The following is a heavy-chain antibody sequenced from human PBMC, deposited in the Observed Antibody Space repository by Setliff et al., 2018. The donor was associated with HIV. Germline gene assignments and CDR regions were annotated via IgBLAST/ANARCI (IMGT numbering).Heavy chain of an antibody. CDR1: GGSFSAYY. V-gene: IGHV4-34*01. CDR2: INHSGTT. CDR3: ARRERYCSGTTCYRYFQH. D-gene: IGHD2-2*01. Sequence: SETLSLTCAVFGGSFSAYYWNWIRQTPGKGLEWIGEINHSGTTNYNPSLNSRVTISVDTSNKRFSLTLRSAIAADTALYYCARRERYCSGTTCYRYFQHWGQGTLVTVSS. J-gene: IGHJ1*01.